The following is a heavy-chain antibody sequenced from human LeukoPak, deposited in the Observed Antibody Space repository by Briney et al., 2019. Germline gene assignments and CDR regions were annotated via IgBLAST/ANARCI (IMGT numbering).Heavy chain of an antibody. J-gene: IGHJ6*03. CDR1: GFTFSSYS. Sequence: PGGSLRLSCAASGFTFSSYSMNWVRQAPGKGLEWVSYISSSSSTIYYADSVKGRFTISRDNAKNSLYLQMNSLRAEDTAVYYCARGSTITTFYYYYYMDVWGKGTTVTVSS. D-gene: IGHD4-11*01. V-gene: IGHV3-48*01. CDR2: ISSSSSTI. CDR3: ARGSTITTFYYYYYMDV.